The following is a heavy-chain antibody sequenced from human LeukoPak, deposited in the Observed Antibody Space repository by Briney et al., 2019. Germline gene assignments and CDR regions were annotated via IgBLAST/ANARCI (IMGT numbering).Heavy chain of an antibody. D-gene: IGHD5-12*01. CDR1: GYTFTSYD. V-gene: IGHV1-8*01. J-gene: IGHJ4*02. Sequence: GASVKVSCKASGYTFTSYDINWVRQATGQGLEWMGWMNPNSGNTGYAQKFQGRVTVTRNTSISTAYMELSSLRSEDTAVYYCARASLGWLRKHYYFDYWGQGTLVTVSS. CDR3: ARASLGWLRKHYYFDY. CDR2: MNPNSGNT.